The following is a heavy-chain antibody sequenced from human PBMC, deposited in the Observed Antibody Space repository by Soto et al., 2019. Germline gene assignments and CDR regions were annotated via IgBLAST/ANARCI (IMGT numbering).Heavy chain of an antibody. CDR2: IYNSGNS. V-gene: IGHV4-30-2*01. CDR3: SRGDSGALNCFDP. J-gene: IGHJ5*02. D-gene: IGHD2-15*01. Sequence: QLHLQESGSGLVKPSQTLSLTCTVSGGSISSGAYSWSWIRQPPGKGLEWIGYIYNSGNSYYNPSLKSRVPLSVDRSENQFYLKLTSVTAADTAVYYCSRGDSGALNCFDPWGQGTLVTVSS. CDR1: GGSISSGAYS.